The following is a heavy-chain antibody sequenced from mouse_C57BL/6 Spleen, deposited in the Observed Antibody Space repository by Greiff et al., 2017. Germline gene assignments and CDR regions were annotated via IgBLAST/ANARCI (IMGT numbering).Heavy chain of an antibody. D-gene: IGHD4-1*01. J-gene: IGHJ2*01. CDR1: GYTFTSYW. Sequence: QVQLQQPGAELVMPGASVKLSCKASGYTFTSYWMHWVKQRPGQGLEWIGEIDPSDSYTNYNQKFKGKSTLTVDKSSSTAYMQRSSLTSEDSAVYYCARTGPYYFDYWGQGTTLTVSS. V-gene: IGHV1-69*01. CDR2: IDPSDSYT. CDR3: ARTGPYYFDY.